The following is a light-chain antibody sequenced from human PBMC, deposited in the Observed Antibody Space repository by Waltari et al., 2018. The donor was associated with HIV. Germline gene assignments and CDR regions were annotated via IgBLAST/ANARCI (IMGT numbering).Light chain of an antibody. Sequence: DIVMTQSPLSLPVTPGEPASISCRSSQSLLRGNGYNYLHWYLQKPGQSPQLLIYLGSNRASGVPDRFTGSGSGTYFTLKITRVEAEDVGVYFCMQALQTPTFGGGTKVE. J-gene: IGKJ4*01. CDR1: QSLLRGNGYNY. V-gene: IGKV2-28*01. CDR3: MQALQTPT. CDR2: LGS.